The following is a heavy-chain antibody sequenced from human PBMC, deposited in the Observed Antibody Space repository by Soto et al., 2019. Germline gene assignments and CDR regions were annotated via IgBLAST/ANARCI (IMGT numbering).Heavy chain of an antibody. J-gene: IGHJ4*02. CDR3: AREDSSGYIPHGFFDY. CDR1: GGSISSGGYS. D-gene: IGHD3-22*01. CDR2: IYHSGST. Sequence: SETLSLTCAVSGGSISSGGYSWSWIRQPPGKGLEWIGYIYHSGSTYYNPSLKSRVTISVDTSKNQFSLKLSSVTAADTAVYYCAREDSSGYIPHGFFDYWGQGTLVTVSS. V-gene: IGHV4-30-2*05.